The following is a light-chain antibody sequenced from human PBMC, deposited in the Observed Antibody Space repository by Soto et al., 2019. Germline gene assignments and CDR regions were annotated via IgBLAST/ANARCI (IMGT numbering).Light chain of an antibody. V-gene: IGKV3-20*01. CDR1: QTVGTR. Sequence: EIVLTQSPATLSSSPGERATLSCRASQTVGTRLAWYQHKPGQAPRLLIYYTSNRATGIPDRFSGSGSGTDFTLTISRLEPEDFAVYYCQQYGSSLTFGGGTKVDIK. J-gene: IGKJ4*01. CDR2: YTS. CDR3: QQYGSSLT.